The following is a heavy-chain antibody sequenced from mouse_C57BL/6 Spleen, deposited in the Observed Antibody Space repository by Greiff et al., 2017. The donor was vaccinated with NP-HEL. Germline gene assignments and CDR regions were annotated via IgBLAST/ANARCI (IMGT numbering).Heavy chain of an antibody. Sequence: VQLKQSGAELVRPGASVKLSCTASGFNIKDDYMHWVKQRPEQGLEWIGWIDPENGDTEYASKFQGKATITADTSSNTAYLQLSSLTSEDTAVYYCTTGDSSGPFAYWGQGTLVTVSA. V-gene: IGHV14-4*01. CDR1: GFNIKDDY. D-gene: IGHD3-2*02. CDR2: IDPENGDT. J-gene: IGHJ3*01. CDR3: TTGDSSGPFAY.